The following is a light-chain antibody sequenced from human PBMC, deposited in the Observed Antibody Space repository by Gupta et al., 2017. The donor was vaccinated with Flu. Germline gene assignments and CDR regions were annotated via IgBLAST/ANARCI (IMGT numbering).Light chain of an antibody. CDR3: QQDDSTLIT. V-gene: IGKV4-1*01. J-gene: IGKJ4*01. CDR1: QSVFYSSNNKNY. CDR2: WAS. Sequence: DIVMTQSPDSLAVSLGERATINCKSSQSVFYSSNNKNYLAWYQQKPGQPPKLLIFWASTRESGVSDRFSGSGSGTDFTLTITSLQAEDVAVYYCQQDDSTLITFGRGTKVEIK.